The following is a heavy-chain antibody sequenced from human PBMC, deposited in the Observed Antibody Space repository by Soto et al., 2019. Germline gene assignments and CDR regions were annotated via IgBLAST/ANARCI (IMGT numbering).Heavy chain of an antibody. D-gene: IGHD6-19*01. CDR2: ILSDGTSK. CDR3: ARADSSGWLFDY. V-gene: IGHV3-33*01. J-gene: IGHJ4*02. CDR1: GFTFSTYG. Sequence: GGSLRLSCAASGFTFSTYGMHWVRQVPGRGLEWVAVILSDGTSKNYADSVKGRFTISRDNSKNTLYIQMNSLRAEDTAVYYCARADSSGWLFDYWGQGTPVTVSS.